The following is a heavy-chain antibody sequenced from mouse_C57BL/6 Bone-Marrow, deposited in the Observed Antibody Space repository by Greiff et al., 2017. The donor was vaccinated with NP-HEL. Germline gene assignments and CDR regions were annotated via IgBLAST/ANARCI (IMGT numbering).Heavy chain of an antibody. Sequence: VQLQQSGAELVRPGTSVTMSCKASGYTFTTYWIGWAKQRPGHGLEWIGDIYPGGGYTKSNEKFKGKATLTADKSSSTAYMQFSSLTSEDSAIYYCARAGVPYFDYWGQGTTLTVSS. CDR3: ARAGVPYFDY. J-gene: IGHJ2*01. CDR2: IYPGGGYT. CDR1: GYTFTTYW. V-gene: IGHV1-63*01.